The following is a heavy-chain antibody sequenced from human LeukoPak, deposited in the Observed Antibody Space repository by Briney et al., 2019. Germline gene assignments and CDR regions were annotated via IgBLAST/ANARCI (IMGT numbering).Heavy chain of an antibody. CDR2: ISAYNGNT. Sequence: ASVKVSCKASGYTXTTYGISWVRQAPGQGLEWMGWISAYNGNTIYAQKLQGRVTMTTDTSTSTAYMELRSLRSDDTALYYCARDRLYSYGYYGMDAWGQGTTVTVSS. D-gene: IGHD5-18*01. V-gene: IGHV1-18*01. CDR3: ARDRLYSYGYYGMDA. CDR1: GYTXTTYG. J-gene: IGHJ6*02.